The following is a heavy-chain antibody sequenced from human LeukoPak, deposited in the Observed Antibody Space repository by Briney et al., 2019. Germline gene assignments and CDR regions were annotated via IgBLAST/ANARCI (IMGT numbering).Heavy chain of an antibody. J-gene: IGHJ4*02. V-gene: IGHV4-39*01. CDR1: GGSISSNNYY. CDR3: ASSPSGYWWNFDC. CDR2: IYYSGST. D-gene: IGHD3-22*01. Sequence: PSETLSLTCTVSGGSISSNNYYWGWIHQPPGKGLDWIGSIYYSGSTYNNPSLKSRVTISVDTTKNQSSLKLTSVTAADTAVYYCASSPSGYWWNFDCWGQGTLVTVSS.